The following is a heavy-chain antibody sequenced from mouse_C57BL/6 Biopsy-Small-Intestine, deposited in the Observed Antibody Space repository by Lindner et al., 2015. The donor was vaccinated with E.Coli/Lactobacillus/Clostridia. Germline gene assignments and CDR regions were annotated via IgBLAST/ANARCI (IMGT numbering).Heavy chain of an antibody. Sequence: VQLQESGAELMRPGASMKLSCKASGYAFSSHWMNWVKQRPGKGLEWIGQIYPGDGDTNHNGKFKGKATLTADKSSSTAYMQLSSLTSEDSAVYFCAREDYGSNHWYFDVWGTGTTVTVSS. CDR1: GYAFSSHW. V-gene: IGHV1-80*01. CDR3: AREDYGSNHWYFDV. D-gene: IGHD1-1*01. CDR2: IYPGDGDT. J-gene: IGHJ1*03.